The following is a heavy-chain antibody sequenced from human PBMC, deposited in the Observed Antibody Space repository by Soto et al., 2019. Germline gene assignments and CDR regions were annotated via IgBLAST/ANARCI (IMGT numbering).Heavy chain of an antibody. CDR3: ATAVGATTFDY. CDR1: AYTLIDLS. D-gene: IGHD1-26*01. J-gene: IGHJ4*02. Sequence: ALVKVSGRDSAYTLIDLSMHWVRQAPGKGLEWMGGFDPEDGETIYAQKFQGRVTMTEDTSTDTAYMELSSLRSEDTAVYYFATAVGATTFDYWGQGTLVTVSS. CDR2: FDPEDGET. V-gene: IGHV1-24*01.